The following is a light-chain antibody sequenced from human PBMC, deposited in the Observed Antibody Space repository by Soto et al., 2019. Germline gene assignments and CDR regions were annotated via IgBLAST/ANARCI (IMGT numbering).Light chain of an antibody. CDR3: SSYTSTSTPL. CDR2: DVS. Sequence: QSVLTQPASVSGSPGQSITISCTGTSSDVGGYNYVSWYQQHPGKAPKLMIYDVSNRPSGVSNRFSGSKSGNTASLTISGLQAEDEADYYCSSYTSTSTPLFGRPTKLTVL. CDR1: SSDVGGYNY. J-gene: IGLJ2*01. V-gene: IGLV2-14*01.